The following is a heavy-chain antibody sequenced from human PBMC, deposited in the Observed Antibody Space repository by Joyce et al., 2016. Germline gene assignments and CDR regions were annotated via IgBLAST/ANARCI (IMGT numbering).Heavy chain of an antibody. V-gene: IGHV3-53*01. CDR2: IYSGGNT. CDR1: GFTVRHNY. CDR3: ARAYSSSWDFDY. D-gene: IGHD6-13*01. J-gene: IGHJ4*02. Sequence: EVQLVESGGGLIQPGGSLRLSCAASGFTVRHNYMSWVRQAPAKGVEWVSIIYSGGNTYYADSVKGRFTSSRDNSKNTLYLQMNSLRAEDTAVYYCARAYSSSWDFDYWGQGTLVTVSS.